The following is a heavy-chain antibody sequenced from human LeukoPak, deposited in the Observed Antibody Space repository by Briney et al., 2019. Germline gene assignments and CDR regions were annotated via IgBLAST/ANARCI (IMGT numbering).Heavy chain of an antibody. V-gene: IGHV3-33*06. D-gene: IGHD7-27*01. CDR1: GFTFSSYG. CDR3: AKSPGDIPPYFDRWFDS. CDR2: IWYDGSNK. Sequence: GGSLRLSCAASGFTFSSYGMHWVRQAPGKGLEWVAVIWYDGSNKYYADSVKGRFTISRDNSKNTLYLQMNSLRAEDTALYYCAKSPGDIPPYFDRWFDSWGQGTLVAVST. J-gene: IGHJ5*01.